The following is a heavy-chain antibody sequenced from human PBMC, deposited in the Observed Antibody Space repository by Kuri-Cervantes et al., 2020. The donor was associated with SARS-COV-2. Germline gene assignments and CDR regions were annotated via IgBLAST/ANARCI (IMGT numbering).Heavy chain of an antibody. J-gene: IGHJ3*02. V-gene: IGHV4-61*02. CDR3: AREYGSGSYYVQIDI. CDR2: IYTSGST. CDR1: GGSISSGSYY. Sequence: SETLSLTCTVSGGSISSGSYYWSWIRQPAGKGLEWIGRIYTSGSTNYNPSLKSRVTISVDTSKNQFSLKLSSVTAADTTVYYCAREYGSGSYYVQIDIWGQGTMVTVSS. D-gene: IGHD3-10*01.